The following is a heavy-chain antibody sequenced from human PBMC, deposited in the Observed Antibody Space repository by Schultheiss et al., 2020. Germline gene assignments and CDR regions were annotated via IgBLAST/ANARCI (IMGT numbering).Heavy chain of an antibody. V-gene: IGHV3-30-3*01. CDR2: ISYDGSNK. D-gene: IGHD4-17*01. Sequence: GGSLRLSCAASGFTFSSYAMHWVRQAPGKGLEWVAVISYDGSNKYYADSVKGRFTISRDNSKNTLYLQMNSLRAEDTAVYYCARAYGDYLFFPWGQGTLVTVSS. J-gene: IGHJ5*02. CDR3: ARAYGDYLFFP. CDR1: GFTFSSYA.